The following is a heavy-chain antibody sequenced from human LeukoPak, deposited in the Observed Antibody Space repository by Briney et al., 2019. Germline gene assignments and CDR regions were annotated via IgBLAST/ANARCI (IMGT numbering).Heavy chain of an antibody. Sequence: RTSETLSLTCTVSGDSISSGDYYWSWIRQPAGKGLEWIGRISSSGSTNYNPSLKSRVTISVDTSKNQFSLKLSSVTAADTAVYFCAGGPYSYDSSGAFDIWGQGTMVTVSS. CDR2: ISSSGST. V-gene: IGHV4-61*02. J-gene: IGHJ3*02. CDR1: GDSISSGDYY. D-gene: IGHD3-22*01. CDR3: AGGPYSYDSSGAFDI.